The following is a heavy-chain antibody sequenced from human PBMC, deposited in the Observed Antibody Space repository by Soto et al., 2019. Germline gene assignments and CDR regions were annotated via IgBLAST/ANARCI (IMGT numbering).Heavy chain of an antibody. Sequence: ASVKVSCKASGYTFTSYYMHWVRQAPGRGLEWMGIINPSGGSTSYAQKFQGRVTMTRDTSTSTVYMELSSLRSEDTAVYYCARDRGMVSGYAHDAFNIWGQGTMVTVSS. J-gene: IGHJ3*02. CDR1: GYTFTSYY. CDR2: INPSGGST. CDR3: ARDRGMVSGYAHDAFNI. V-gene: IGHV1-46*01. D-gene: IGHD5-12*01.